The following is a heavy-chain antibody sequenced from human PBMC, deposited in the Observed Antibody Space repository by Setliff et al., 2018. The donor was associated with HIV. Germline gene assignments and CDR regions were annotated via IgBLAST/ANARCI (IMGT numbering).Heavy chain of an antibody. CDR3: AREGDIGVVRGVIYFDY. J-gene: IGHJ4*02. CDR2: VNHSGTT. CDR1: GTSFSDYY. D-gene: IGHD3-10*01. V-gene: IGHV4-34*01. Sequence: SETLSLTCAVYGTSFSDYYWTWIRQPPGKGLEWIGEVNHSGTTNYNTSLKSRVTISVDTSKNQFSLKLSSVTAADTAVYYCAREGDIGVVRGVIYFDYWGQGTLVTVSS.